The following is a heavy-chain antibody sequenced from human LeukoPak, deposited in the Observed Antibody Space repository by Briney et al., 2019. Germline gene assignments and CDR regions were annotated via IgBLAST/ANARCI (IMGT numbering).Heavy chain of an antibody. CDR1: GGSISSYY. V-gene: IGHV4-4*07. Sequence: PSETLSLTCTVSGGSISSYYWSWIRQPAGKGLEWIGRIYTSGSTNYNPSLKSRVTTSVDTSKNQFSLKLSSVTAADTAVYYCARDISTYYDFWSGYTNWFDPWGQGTLVTVSS. J-gene: IGHJ5*02. CDR3: ARDISTYYDFWSGYTNWFDP. CDR2: IYTSGST. D-gene: IGHD3-3*01.